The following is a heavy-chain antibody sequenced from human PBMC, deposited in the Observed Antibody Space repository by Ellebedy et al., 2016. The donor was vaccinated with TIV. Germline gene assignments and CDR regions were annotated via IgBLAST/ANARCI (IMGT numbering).Heavy chain of an antibody. V-gene: IGHV3-74*01. D-gene: IGHD6-19*01. CDR3: VRGTSAWSGVDY. J-gene: IGHJ4*01. Sequence: GESLKISCLGPRFTCSIYFMHWVRQAPGKGLVWVSHISSDGSYTNYADSVKGRFTISRDNPKNTVYLQMNNVGTEDTAVYYCVRGTSAWSGVDYWGRGTLVTVSS. CDR1: RFTCSIYF. CDR2: ISSDGSYT.